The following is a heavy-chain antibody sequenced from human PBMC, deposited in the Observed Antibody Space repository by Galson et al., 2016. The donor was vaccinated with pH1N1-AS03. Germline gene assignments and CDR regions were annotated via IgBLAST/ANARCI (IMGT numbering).Heavy chain of an antibody. Sequence: ETLSLTCSVPGFPISSGYHWGWIRQAPGKGLEWIGNIYHTGGTHYDPSLTRRVTMSVDTAKDQFSLTLSSVTAADTAVYFCARIRGAEGYSYYYYYTDVWGKGTTVTVSS. V-gene: IGHV4-38-2*01. J-gene: IGHJ6*03. CDR3: ARIRGAEGYSYYYYYTDV. CDR1: GFPISSGYH. CDR2: IYHTGGT. D-gene: IGHD3-10*01.